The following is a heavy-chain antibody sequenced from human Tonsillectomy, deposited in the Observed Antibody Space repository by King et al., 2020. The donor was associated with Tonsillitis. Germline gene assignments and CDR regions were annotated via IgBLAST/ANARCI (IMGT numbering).Heavy chain of an antibody. CDR1: GGSISSTSYY. CDR2: SYYSGST. V-gene: IGHV4-39*07. CDR3: ATVHCSGGSCYWGY. J-gene: IGHJ4*02. Sequence: QLQESGPGLVKPSETLSLTCAVSGGSISSTSYYWGWIRQPPGKGLEWIGSSYYSGSTYYNPSLKSRVTISIDTSKNQFSLKVSSVTAADTAVYYCATVHCSGGSCYWGYWGQGTLVTVSS. D-gene: IGHD2-15*01.